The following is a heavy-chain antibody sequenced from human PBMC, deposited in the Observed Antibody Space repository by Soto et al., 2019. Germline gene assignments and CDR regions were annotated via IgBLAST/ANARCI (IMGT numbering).Heavy chain of an antibody. D-gene: IGHD1-26*01. J-gene: IGHJ4*02. CDR1: NGSISGFY. CDR3: VRVGVGIGNHFDS. CDR2: IHYSGRT. V-gene: IGHV4-59*12. Sequence: SETLSLTCSVSNGSISGFYWTWIRQPPGKILEWIGYIHYSGRTDYNPSLTSRATMSVDTSKNQFSLNLKSITAADTAVYYCVRVGVGIGNHFDSWGRRTLVTVSS.